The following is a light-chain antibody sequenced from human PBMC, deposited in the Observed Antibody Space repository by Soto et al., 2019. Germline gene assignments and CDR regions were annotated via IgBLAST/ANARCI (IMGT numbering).Light chain of an antibody. CDR2: AAS. CDR3: QQSNSFPLT. CDR1: QTITRR. Sequence: DIQMTQSPSTLSASVGDRVTITCRASQTITRRMAWYQQKPGQAPKLLIYAASNLQSGVPSRFSGSGSGTDFTLTISSLQPEDFATYYCQQSNSFPLTFGGGTKVDIK. J-gene: IGKJ4*01. V-gene: IGKV1-12*01.